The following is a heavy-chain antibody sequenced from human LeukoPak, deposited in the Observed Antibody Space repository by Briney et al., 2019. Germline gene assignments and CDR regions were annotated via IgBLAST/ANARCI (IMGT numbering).Heavy chain of an antibody. V-gene: IGHV3-23*01. CDR1: GFTFSSYA. D-gene: IGHD3-9*01. CDR3: AKSGLRYFDWLSPYAFDI. Sequence: GGSLRLSCAASGFTFSSYAMSWVRQAPGKGLEWVSAISGSGGSTYYADSAKGRFTISRDNSKNTLYLQMNSLRAEDTAVYYCAKSGLRYFDWLSPYAFDIWGQGTMVTVSS. J-gene: IGHJ3*02. CDR2: ISGSGGST.